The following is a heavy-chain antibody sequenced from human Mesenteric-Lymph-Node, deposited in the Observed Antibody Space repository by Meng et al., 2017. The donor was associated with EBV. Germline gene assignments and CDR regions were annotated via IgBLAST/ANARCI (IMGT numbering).Heavy chain of an antibody. J-gene: IGHJ4*02. CDR2: TYYRSKWYN. CDR3: SRESWRAFDY. Sequence: VQRQQSRPGLVKPSQTLSLTSAISGDSVSNTNVAWNWIRQSPSRGLEWLGRTYYRSKWYNEYAQSVKGRITINPDTSKSEFSLQLNSVTPDDTAVYYCSRESWRAFDYWGQGTLVTVSS. V-gene: IGHV6-1*01. CDR1: GDSVSNTNVA.